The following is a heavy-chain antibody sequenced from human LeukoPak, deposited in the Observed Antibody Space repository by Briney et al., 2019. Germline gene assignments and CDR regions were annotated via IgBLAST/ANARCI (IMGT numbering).Heavy chain of an antibody. CDR3: ARGGTTVTPGLLWFDP. J-gene: IGHJ5*02. Sequence: RSGGSLRLSCAASGFTFSKAWMSWIRQPPGKGLEWIGYIYYSGSTKYNPSLKSRVTISVDTSKNQFSLKLSSVTAADTAVYYCARGGTTVTPGLLWFDPWGQGTLVTVSS. V-gene: IGHV4-59*01. CDR1: GFTFSKAW. D-gene: IGHD4-17*01. CDR2: IYYSGST.